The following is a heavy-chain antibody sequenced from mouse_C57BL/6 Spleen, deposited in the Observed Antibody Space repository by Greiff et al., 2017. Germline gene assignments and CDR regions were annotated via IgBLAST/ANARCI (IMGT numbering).Heavy chain of an antibody. D-gene: IGHD1-1*01. CDR2: IYPGDGDT. J-gene: IGHJ2*01. CDR1: GYAFSSSW. Sequence: VQLQQSGPELVKPGASVKISCKASGYAFSSSWMNWVKQRPGKGLEWIGRIYPGDGDTNYNGKFKGKATLTADKSSSTAYMQLSSLTSEDSAVYFCAREGITTVVVSPFDYWGQGTTLTVSS. V-gene: IGHV1-82*01. CDR3: AREGITTVVVSPFDY.